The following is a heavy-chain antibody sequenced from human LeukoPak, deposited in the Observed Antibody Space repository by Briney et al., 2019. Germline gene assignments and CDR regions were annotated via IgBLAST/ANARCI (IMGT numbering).Heavy chain of an antibody. Sequence: GGSLRLSCKSSGYSFTNYWIGWVRQMPGKGLEWMGIIYPGDSDTRYSPSFQGQVTISVDKSISTAYLQWSGLKASDTAMYYCARHLVVSTRTSLHYYMDVWGKGTTVTVSS. D-gene: IGHD2-15*01. J-gene: IGHJ6*03. CDR1: GYSFTNYW. CDR3: ARHLVVSTRTSLHYYMDV. CDR2: IYPGDSDT. V-gene: IGHV5-51*01.